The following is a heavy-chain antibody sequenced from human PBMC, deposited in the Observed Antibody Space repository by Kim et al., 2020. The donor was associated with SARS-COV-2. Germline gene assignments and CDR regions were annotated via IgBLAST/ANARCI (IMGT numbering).Heavy chain of an antibody. V-gene: IGHV1-2*02. D-gene: IGHD3-10*01. CDR2: GGGT. CDR3: AREGGET. Sequence: GGGTNYAQKFQGRVTMTRDTSISTAYMELSRLRSDDTAVYYCAREGGETWGQGTLVTVSS. J-gene: IGHJ5*02.